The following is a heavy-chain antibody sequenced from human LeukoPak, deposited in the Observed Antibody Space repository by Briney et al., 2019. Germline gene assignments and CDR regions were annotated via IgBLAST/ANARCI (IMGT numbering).Heavy chain of an antibody. J-gene: IGHJ4*02. CDR3: ATLGNRASGYYLPSDY. CDR1: GGLISSRRYY. Sequence: QSLSFIGTLAGGLISSRRYYWGWIRQPPGKGLQRIGGVYYTGTTYYHPSLQSRVTISVDTSKNQFSLKLSSVTDADTAVFYCATLGNRASGYYLPSDYWGQGTLVTVSS. D-gene: IGHD3-22*01. V-gene: IGHV4-39*07. CDR2: VYYTGTT.